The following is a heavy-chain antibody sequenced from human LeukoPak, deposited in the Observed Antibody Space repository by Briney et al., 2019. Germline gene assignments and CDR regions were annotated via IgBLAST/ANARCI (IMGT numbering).Heavy chain of an antibody. CDR3: ARAGRYCSSTSCYPYNWFDP. D-gene: IGHD2-2*01. V-gene: IGHV4-59*12. CDR2: IYYSGST. J-gene: IGHJ5*02. CDR1: GCSISSYY. Sequence: SETLSLTCTVSGCSISSYYLSWIWQPPGKGLEWIWNIYYSGSTNYNPSLKSRVTISVDTSKKQFSLKLSSVTAADTAVYYCARAGRYCSSTSCYPYNWFDPWGQGTLVTVSS.